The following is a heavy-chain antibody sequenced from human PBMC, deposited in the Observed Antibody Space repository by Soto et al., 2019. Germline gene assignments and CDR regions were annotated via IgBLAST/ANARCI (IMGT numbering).Heavy chain of an antibody. D-gene: IGHD6-13*01. CDR1: GLSLSTSGVG. V-gene: IGHV2-5*02. Sequence: SGPTLVNPTQTLTLTCTFSGLSLSTSGVGVGWIRQPPGKALEWLALIYWDDDKRYSPSLKSRLTITKDTSKNQVVLTMTNMDPVDTATYYCAHISTSSSNWYGNFDYWGQGILVTVS. CDR3: AHISTSSSNWYGNFDY. J-gene: IGHJ4*02. CDR2: IYWDDDK.